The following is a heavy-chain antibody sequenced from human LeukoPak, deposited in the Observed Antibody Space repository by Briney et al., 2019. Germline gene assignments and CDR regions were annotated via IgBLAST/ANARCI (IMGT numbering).Heavy chain of an antibody. CDR3: ARDHHVAHV. CDR1: GFTSSHYW. D-gene: IGHD2-21*01. V-gene: IGHV3-7*01. J-gene: IGHJ3*01. Sequence: GSLRLSREASGFTSSHYWMTWCRQPPGEGLEWVANLNQDGSVQAYGDSVRGRFTISRDNAKNSVYIQMSSLRVEDPAMYYCARDHHVAHVWGQGTMDTVSS. CDR2: LNQDGSVQ.